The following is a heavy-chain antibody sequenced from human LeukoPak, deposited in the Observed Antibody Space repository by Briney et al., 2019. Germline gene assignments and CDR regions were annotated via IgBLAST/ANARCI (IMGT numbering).Heavy chain of an antibody. CDR3: ARGSDWEGVYFDY. CDR2: ISYDGSNK. J-gene: IGHJ4*02. CDR1: GFTFSSYA. D-gene: IGHD1-26*01. V-gene: IGHV3-30*01. Sequence: GGSLRLSCAASGFTFSSYAMHWVRQAPGKGLEWVAVISYDGSNKYYADSVKGRFTISRDNSKNTLYLQMNSLRAEDTAVYYCARGSDWEGVYFDYWGQGTLVTVSS.